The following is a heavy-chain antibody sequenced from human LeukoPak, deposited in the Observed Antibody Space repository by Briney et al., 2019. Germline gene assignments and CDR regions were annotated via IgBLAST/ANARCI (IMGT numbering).Heavy chain of an antibody. CDR3: ARVVVPGWFDP. D-gene: IGHD2-15*01. CDR1: GGSISSGGYS. J-gene: IGHJ5*02. V-gene: IGHV4-30-4*07. Sequence: SETLSLTCAVSGGSISSGGYSWSWIRQPPGKGLEWIGYIYYSGSTYYNPSLKSRVTISVDTSKNQFSLKLSSVTAADTAVYYCARVVVPGWFDPWGQGTLVTVSS. CDR2: IYYSGST.